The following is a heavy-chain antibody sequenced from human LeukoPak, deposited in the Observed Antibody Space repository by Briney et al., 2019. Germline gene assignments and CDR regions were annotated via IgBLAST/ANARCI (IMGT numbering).Heavy chain of an antibody. J-gene: IGHJ6*03. CDR3: ARDSYSSSWYRYYYYYYMDV. CDR1: GDSISTSSYY. CDR2: IYYSGST. V-gene: IGHV4-39*07. Sequence: SETLSLTCSVSGDSISTSSYYWGWIRQPPGKGLEWIGTIYYSGSTYYNPSLTSRVTISVDTSKNQFSLKLSSVTAADTAVYYCARDSYSSSWYRYYYYYYMDVWGKGTTVTVSS. D-gene: IGHD6-13*01.